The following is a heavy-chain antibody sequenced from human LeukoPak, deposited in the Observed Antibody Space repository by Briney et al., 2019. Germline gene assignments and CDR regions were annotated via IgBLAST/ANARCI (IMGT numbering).Heavy chain of an antibody. CDR1: GYTFTGYY. D-gene: IGHD5-12*01. V-gene: IGHV1-2*02. CDR3: ARDKGYADAFDI. J-gene: IGHJ3*02. CDR2: INPNSGGT. Sequence: ASVKVSCKASGYTFTGYYMHWVRQAPGQGLEWMGWINPNSGGTNYAQKFQGRVTMTRDTSISTAYMELSRLRSDDTAVYCCARDKGYADAFDIWGQGTMVTVSS.